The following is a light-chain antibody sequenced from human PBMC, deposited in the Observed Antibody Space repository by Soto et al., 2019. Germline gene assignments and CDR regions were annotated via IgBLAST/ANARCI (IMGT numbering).Light chain of an antibody. J-gene: IGKJ5*01. CDR1: QRVSSSY. CDR2: DAS. CDR3: QQRSTWPT. V-gene: IGKV3D-20*02. Sequence: ELAFTHSPATRSFSPGERATPSCGARQRVSSSYLAWYQQKPGLAPRLLIYDASNRATGIPARFSGSGSGTDFTLTISSLEPEDFAVYYCQQRSTWPTFGQGTRLEIK.